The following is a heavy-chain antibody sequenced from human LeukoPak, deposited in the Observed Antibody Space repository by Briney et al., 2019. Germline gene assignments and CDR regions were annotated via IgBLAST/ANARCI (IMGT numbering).Heavy chain of an antibody. CDR1: GFTFSSYA. CDR2: ISGSGGST. V-gene: IGHV3-23*01. D-gene: IGHD3-22*01. Sequence: GGSLRLSCAASGFTFSSYAMSWVRQAPGKGLEWVSAISGSGGSTYYADSVKGRFTISRDNSKNTLYLQMNSLRAEDTAVYYCARDIKRYYYDSSGTEWGQGTLVTVSS. J-gene: IGHJ4*02. CDR3: ARDIKRYYYDSSGTE.